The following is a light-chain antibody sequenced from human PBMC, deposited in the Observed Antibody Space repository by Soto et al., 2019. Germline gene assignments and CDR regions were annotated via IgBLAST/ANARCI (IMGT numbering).Light chain of an antibody. J-gene: IGKJ2*01. V-gene: IGKV3-15*01. CDR1: QSINSN. Sequence: VMTQSPATLSVSPGERATLSCRASQSINSNLAWYQQKPGQAPRLLISGASTRATGVPARFSGSGSGTEFSLTIDSLQSEDFAVYYCQRYNNWPPYTFGQGTKLE. CDR3: QRYNNWPPYT. CDR2: GAS.